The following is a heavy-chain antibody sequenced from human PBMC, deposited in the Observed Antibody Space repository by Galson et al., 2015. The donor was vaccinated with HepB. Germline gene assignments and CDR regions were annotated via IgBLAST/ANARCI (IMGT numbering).Heavy chain of an antibody. CDR2: VWSDGYKK. CDR3: AKDAYRSSYYFDF. J-gene: IGHJ4*03. CDR1: GFTFSNSG. V-gene: IGHV3-33*06. D-gene: IGHD3-16*01. Sequence: SLRLSCAASGFTFSNSGMHWVRQAPGKGLEWVAVVWSDGYKKYYADSEQGRFTISRDNSKNTLFLQMDSLRAEDTAVYYCAKDAYRSSYYFDFWGQGTVVTVS.